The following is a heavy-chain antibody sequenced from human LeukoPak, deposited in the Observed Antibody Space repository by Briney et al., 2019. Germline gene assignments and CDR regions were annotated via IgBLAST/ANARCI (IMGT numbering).Heavy chain of an antibody. Sequence: ASVKVSCKASGYTFTSYGISWVRQAPGQGLEWMGWISAYNGNTNYAQKLQGRVTMTTDTSTSTAYMELRSPRSDDTAVYYCARGVLLKARDAFDIWGQGTMVTVSS. CDR3: ARGVLLKARDAFDI. CDR2: ISAYNGNT. J-gene: IGHJ3*02. D-gene: IGHD3-10*01. CDR1: GYTFTSYG. V-gene: IGHV1-18*01.